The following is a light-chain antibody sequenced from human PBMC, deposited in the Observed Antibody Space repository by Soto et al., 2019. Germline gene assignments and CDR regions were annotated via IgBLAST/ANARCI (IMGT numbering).Light chain of an antibody. J-gene: IGLJ1*01. CDR3: TSYTTSSTLV. V-gene: IGLV2-14*01. CDR2: DVS. Sequence: QSALTQPASVSGSPGQSITISCTGTSSDVGGYNYVSWYQQYPGKAPKLMIYDVSNRPSGVSNRFSGSKSGNTASLTISGLQADDEADYYCTSYTTSSTLVFGTGTKVTVL. CDR1: SSDVGGYNY.